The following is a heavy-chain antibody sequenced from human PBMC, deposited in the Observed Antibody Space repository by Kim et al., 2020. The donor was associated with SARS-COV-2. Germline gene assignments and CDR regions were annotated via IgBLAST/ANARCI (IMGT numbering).Heavy chain of an antibody. Sequence: GGSLRLSCAASGFTFSSYGMHWVRQAPGKGLEWVAVIWYDGSNKYYADSVKGRFTISRDNSKNTLYLQMNSLRAEDTAVYYCARDRGGSYNFYYYGMDVWGQGTTVTVSS. CDR1: GFTFSSYG. J-gene: IGHJ6*02. D-gene: IGHD1-26*01. CDR2: IWYDGSNK. CDR3: ARDRGGSYNFYYYGMDV. V-gene: IGHV3-33*01.